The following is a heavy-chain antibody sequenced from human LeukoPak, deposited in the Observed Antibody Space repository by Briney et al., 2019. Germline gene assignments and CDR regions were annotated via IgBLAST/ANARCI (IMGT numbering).Heavy chain of an antibody. CDR3: AKVSGGYCASSTCWLDY. V-gene: IGHV3-23*01. J-gene: IGHJ4*02. CDR1: GFTFSSYA. CDR2: ISGSGGST. Sequence: GGSLRLSCAASGFTFSSYAMSWVRQAPGRGLEWVSAISGSGGSTYYADSVKGRFTISRDNSKNTLYLQMNSLRAEDTAVYYCAKVSGGYCASSTCWLDYWGQGTLVTVSS. D-gene: IGHD2-21*01.